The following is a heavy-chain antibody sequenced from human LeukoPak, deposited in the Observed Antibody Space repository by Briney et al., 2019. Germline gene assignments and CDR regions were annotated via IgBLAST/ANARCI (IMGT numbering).Heavy chain of an antibody. J-gene: IGHJ6*03. V-gene: IGHV4-59*01. CDR3: AREVGILIRFLEWLPTDYYYYYMDV. D-gene: IGHD3-3*01. Sequence: SETLSLTCTVSGGSISSYYSSWIRQPPGKGLEWVGYIYYSRSPIYNPSLKSRVTISIDTSKNQFSLKLSSVTAADTAVYYCAREVGILIRFLEWLPTDYYYYYMDVWGKGTTVTVSS. CDR1: GGSISSYY. CDR2: IYYSRSP.